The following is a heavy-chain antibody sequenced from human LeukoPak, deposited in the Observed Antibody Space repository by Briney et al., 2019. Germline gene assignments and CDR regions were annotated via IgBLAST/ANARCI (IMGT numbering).Heavy chain of an antibody. CDR3: ARDSVYYDSSGYYSNYYYYMDV. D-gene: IGHD3-22*01. J-gene: IGHJ6*03. V-gene: IGHV4-4*07. Sequence: PSETLSLTCSVSGGSISSYHWSWIRQPAGKGLEWIGRIYTSGSTNYNPSLKSRVTMSVDTSKNQFSLKLSSVTAADTAVHYCARDSVYYDSSGYYSNYYYYMDVWGKGTTVTVSS. CDR1: GGSISSYH. CDR2: IYTSGST.